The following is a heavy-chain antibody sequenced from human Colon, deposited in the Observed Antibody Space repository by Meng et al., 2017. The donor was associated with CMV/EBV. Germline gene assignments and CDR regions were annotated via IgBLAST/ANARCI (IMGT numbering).Heavy chain of an antibody. Sequence: QVQRSLSGTSRVCPSGTLSLTSTVSGGSITNRCLWSWVRLPPGKGLEWIGEVYLGGTIHHHPSLQSRVTISLDKAKDHLSLKLASVTAADTAVYYCASLKDYDGRGYYYFESWGQGTLVTVSS. CDR1: GGSITNRCL. V-gene: IGHV4-4*02. CDR3: ASLKDYDGRGYYYFES. CDR2: VYLGGTI. J-gene: IGHJ4*02. D-gene: IGHD3-22*01.